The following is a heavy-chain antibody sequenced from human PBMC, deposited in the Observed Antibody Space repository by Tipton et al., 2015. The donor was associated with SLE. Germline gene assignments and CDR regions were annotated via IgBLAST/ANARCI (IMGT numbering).Heavy chain of an antibody. CDR1: GGSISSSGYY. CDR2: IFYNGNA. J-gene: IGHJ4*02. V-gene: IGHV4-39*07. CDR3: ARGIMGDHDY. Sequence: GLVKPSETLSLTCTVSGGSISSSGYYWGWIRQPPGKGLEWIGSIFYNGNAYYSPSLKSRVTISLDTSKNQFSLKLNSVTAADTAVYYCARGIMGDHDYWGQGTLVTVSS. D-gene: IGHD3-16*01.